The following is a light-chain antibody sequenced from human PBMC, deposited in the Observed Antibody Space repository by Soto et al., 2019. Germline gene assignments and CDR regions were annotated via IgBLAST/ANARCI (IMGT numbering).Light chain of an antibody. CDR3: QQYNNWPPRYT. Sequence: EIVMTQSPATLSVSPGERATLSCRASQSVSSNLAWYQQKPGQAPRLLIYGASTRATGMPARFSGSGSGTEFTLTISSLQSGDFAVYYCQQYNNWPPRYTFGQGTKLEIK. CDR2: GAS. CDR1: QSVSSN. V-gene: IGKV3-15*01. J-gene: IGKJ2*01.